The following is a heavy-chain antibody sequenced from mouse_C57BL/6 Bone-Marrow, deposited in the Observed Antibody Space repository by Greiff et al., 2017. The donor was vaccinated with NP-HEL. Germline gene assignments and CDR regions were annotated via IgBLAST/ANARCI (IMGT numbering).Heavy chain of an antibody. CDR1: GFSLTSYG. Sequence: VQLQQSGPGLVQPSQSLSITCTVSGFSLTSYGVHWVRQPPGKGLEWLGVIWSGGSTDYNAAFISRLSISKDNSKSQVFFKMNSLQADDTAIYYGAKNWGTTVVAASYWYFDVWGTGTTVTVPS. J-gene: IGHJ1*03. CDR2: IWSGGST. D-gene: IGHD1-1*01. V-gene: IGHV2-4*01. CDR3: AKNWGTTVVAASYWYFDV.